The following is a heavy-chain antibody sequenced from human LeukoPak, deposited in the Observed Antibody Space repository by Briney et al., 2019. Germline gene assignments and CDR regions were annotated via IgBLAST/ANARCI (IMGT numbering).Heavy chain of an antibody. Sequence: APVKVSCKASGYTFTSYYMHWVRQAPGQGLEWMGWINPNSGGTNYAQKFQGRVTMTRDTSISTAYMELSRLRSDDTAVYYCAREGDYYGSGSSPRDDSFDIWGQGTMVTVSS. J-gene: IGHJ3*02. CDR2: INPNSGGT. V-gene: IGHV1-2*02. D-gene: IGHD3-10*01. CDR1: GYTFTSYY. CDR3: AREGDYYGSGSSPRDDSFDI.